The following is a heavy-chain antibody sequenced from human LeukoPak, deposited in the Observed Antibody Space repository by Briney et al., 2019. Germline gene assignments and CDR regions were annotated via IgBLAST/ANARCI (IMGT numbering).Heavy chain of an antibody. CDR1: GFTFSSYG. J-gene: IGHJ4*02. Sequence: PGGSLRLSCAASGFTFSSYGMHWVRQAPGKGLEWVAVISYDGSNKYYADSVKGRFTISRDNSKNTLYLQMNSLRAEDTAVYYCAKGASIAVAGTLDYWGQGTLVTVSS. CDR2: ISYDGSNK. D-gene: IGHD6-19*01. CDR3: AKGASIAVAGTLDY. V-gene: IGHV3-30*18.